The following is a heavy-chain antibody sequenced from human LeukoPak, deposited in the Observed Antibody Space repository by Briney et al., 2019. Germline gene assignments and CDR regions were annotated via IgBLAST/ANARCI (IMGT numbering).Heavy chain of an antibody. CDR1: GYTFTSYY. D-gene: IGHD3-22*01. J-gene: IGHJ4*02. Sequence: ASVKVSCKASGYTFTSYYMHWVRQAPGQGLEWMGIINPSGGSTSYAQKFQGRVTMTRDMSTSTVYMELSSLRSEDTAVYYCARVAYYDSSGYLFDYWGQGTLVTVSS. CDR3: ARVAYYDSSGYLFDY. CDR2: INPSGGST. V-gene: IGHV1-46*01.